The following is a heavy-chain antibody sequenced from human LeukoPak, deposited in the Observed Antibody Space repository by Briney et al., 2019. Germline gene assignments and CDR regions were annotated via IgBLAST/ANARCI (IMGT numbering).Heavy chain of an antibody. CDR1: GYTFTSCA. V-gene: IGHV7-4-1*02. Sequence: ASVKVSCKASGYTFTSCAMNWVRQAPGQGLEWMGWINTNTGNPTYAQGFTGRFVFSLDTSVSTAYLQISSLKAEDTAVYYCARGGSGYDLDAFDIWGQGTMVTVSS. CDR2: INTNTGNP. CDR3: ARGGSGYDLDAFDI. D-gene: IGHD5-12*01. J-gene: IGHJ3*02.